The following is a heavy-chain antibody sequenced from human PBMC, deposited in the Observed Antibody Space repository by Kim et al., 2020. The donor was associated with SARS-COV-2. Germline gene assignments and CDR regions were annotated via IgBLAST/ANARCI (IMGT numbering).Heavy chain of an antibody. CDR3: ARGDSSGWYNYFDY. J-gene: IGHJ4*02. V-gene: IGHV3-30*01. D-gene: IGHD6-19*01. Sequence: ADSVKGRFTISRDNSKNTLYLQMNSLRAEDTAVYYCARGDSSGWYNYFDYWGQGTLVTVSS.